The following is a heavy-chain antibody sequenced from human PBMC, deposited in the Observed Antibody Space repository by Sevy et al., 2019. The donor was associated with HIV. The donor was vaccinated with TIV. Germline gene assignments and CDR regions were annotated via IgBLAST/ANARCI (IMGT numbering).Heavy chain of an antibody. CDR1: GFTFDEHA. CDR2: IRWNGGSV. V-gene: IGHV3-9*01. J-gene: IGHJ6*02. CDR3: AKSKVASVYHYYGMDV. Sequence: GGSLRLSCRTFGFTFDEHAMHWVRQVPGKGLEWVSGIRWNGGSVAYADSVKGRFTISRDNTKSSLSLQMNGLRPEDTAVYYCAKSKVASVYHYYGMDVWGHGTTVTVSS.